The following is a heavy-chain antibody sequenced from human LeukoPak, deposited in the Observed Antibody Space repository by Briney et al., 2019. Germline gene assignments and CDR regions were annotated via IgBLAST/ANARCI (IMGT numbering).Heavy chain of an antibody. Sequence: PSETLSLTCAVYGGSFSGYYWSWIRQPPGKGLEWIGEINHSGSTNYNPSLKSRVTISVDTSKNQFSLKLSSVTAADTAVYYCARGRRLDAYYYYYTDVWGKGTTVTVSS. CDR3: ARGRRLDAYYYYYTDV. CDR1: GGSFSGYY. J-gene: IGHJ6*03. D-gene: IGHD3-22*01. V-gene: IGHV4-34*01. CDR2: INHSGST.